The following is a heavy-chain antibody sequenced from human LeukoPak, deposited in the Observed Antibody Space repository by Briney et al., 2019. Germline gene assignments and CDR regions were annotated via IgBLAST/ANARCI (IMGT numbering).Heavy chain of an antibody. D-gene: IGHD3-3*01. CDR1: GFTFSSYA. CDR2: ISYDGSNK. J-gene: IGHJ6*02. CDR3: ARGAIFGADTSPVYYYGLDV. V-gene: IGHV3-30-3*01. Sequence: PGRSLRLSCAASGFTFSSYAMHWVRQAPGKGLEWVAVISYDGSNKYYADSVKGRFTISRDNSKNTLYLQTNSLRSDDTAVYYCARGAIFGADTSPVYYYGLDVWGQGTTVTVTS.